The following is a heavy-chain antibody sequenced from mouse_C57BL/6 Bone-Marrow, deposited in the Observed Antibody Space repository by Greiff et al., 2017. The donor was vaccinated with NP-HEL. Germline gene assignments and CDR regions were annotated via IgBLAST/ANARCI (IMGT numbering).Heavy chain of an antibody. J-gene: IGHJ1*03. D-gene: IGHD2-1*01. CDR2: IDPENGDT. CDR1: GFNIKDDY. CDR3: TNGNYEGYWYFDV. V-gene: IGHV14-4*01. Sequence: VQLQQSGAELVRPGASVKLSCTASGFNIKDDYMHWVKQRPEQGLEWIGWIDPENGDTEYASKFQGKATITADPSSNTAYLQLSSLTSEDTAVYYCTNGNYEGYWYFDVWGTGTTVTVSS.